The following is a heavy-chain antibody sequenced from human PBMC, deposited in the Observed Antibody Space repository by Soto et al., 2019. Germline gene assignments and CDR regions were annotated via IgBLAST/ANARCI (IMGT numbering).Heavy chain of an antibody. J-gene: IGHJ6*02. Sequence: SVKVSCKASGGTFSSYAISWVRQAPGQGLEWMGGIIPIFGTANYAQKFQGRVTITADESTSTAYMELSSLRSEDTAVYYCARAGGVEMATISPYYYYGMDVWGQGTTVTVSS. CDR1: GGTFSSYA. V-gene: IGHV1-69*13. D-gene: IGHD5-12*01. CDR3: ARAGGVEMATISPYYYYGMDV. CDR2: IIPIFGTA.